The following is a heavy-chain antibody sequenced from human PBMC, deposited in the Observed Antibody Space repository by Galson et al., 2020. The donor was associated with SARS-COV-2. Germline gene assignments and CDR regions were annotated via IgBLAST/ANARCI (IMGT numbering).Heavy chain of an antibody. Sequence: GGSLRLSCAASGFTFSSYGMHWVRQAPGKGLEWVAVIWYDGSNKYYADSVKGRFTISRDNSKNTLYLQMNSLRAEDTAVYYCARETVVPAANYYYYGMDVWGQGTTVTVSS. V-gene: IGHV3-33*01. D-gene: IGHD2-2*01. CDR3: ARETVVPAANYYYYGMDV. CDR1: GFTFSSYG. CDR2: IWYDGSNK. J-gene: IGHJ6*02.